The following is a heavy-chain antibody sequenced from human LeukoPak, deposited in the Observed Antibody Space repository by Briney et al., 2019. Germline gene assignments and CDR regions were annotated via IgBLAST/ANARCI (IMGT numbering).Heavy chain of an antibody. J-gene: IGHJ4*02. CDR3: ARVPVEMATIPFDY. CDR2: ISSSSSYI. CDR1: GFTFSSYS. Sequence: GGSLRLSCAASGFTFSSYSMNWVRQAPGKGLEWVSSISSSSSYIYYADSAKGRFTISRDNAKNSLYLQMNSLRAEDTAVYYCARVPVEMATIPFDYWGQGTLVTVSS. D-gene: IGHD5-24*01. V-gene: IGHV3-21*01.